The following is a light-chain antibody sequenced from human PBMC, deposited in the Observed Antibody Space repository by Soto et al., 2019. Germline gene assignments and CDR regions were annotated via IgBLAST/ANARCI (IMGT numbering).Light chain of an antibody. CDR1: NSNFGSNT. Sequence: QSVLTQPPSASGTPGQTVAISCSGSNSNFGSNTVNWYQQFPGTAPTLLIYGNNQRPSGVPDRFSGSKSDTSASLAISGLLSEDESDYYCAAWADSLNGWVFGGGTKVTVL. V-gene: IGLV1-44*01. J-gene: IGLJ3*02. CDR3: AAWADSLNGWV. CDR2: GNN.